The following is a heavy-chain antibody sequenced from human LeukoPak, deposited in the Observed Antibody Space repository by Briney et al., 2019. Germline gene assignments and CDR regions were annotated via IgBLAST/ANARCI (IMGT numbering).Heavy chain of an antibody. CDR2: INHSGST. Sequence: SETLSLTCAVYGGSFSGYYLSWIRQPPGKGLEWIGEINHSGSTNYNPSLKSRVTISVDTSKNQFSLKLSSVTAADTAVYYCARGGGGSRYYYYYYYMDVWGKGTTVTVSS. J-gene: IGHJ6*03. CDR3: ARGGGGSRYYYYYYYMDV. V-gene: IGHV4-34*01. D-gene: IGHD2-15*01. CDR1: GGSFSGYY.